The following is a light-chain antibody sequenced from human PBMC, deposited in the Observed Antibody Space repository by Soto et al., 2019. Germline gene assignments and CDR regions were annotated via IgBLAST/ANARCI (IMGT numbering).Light chain of an antibody. V-gene: IGKV3-15*01. CDR3: QQYNNWLPIT. Sequence: ETVMTQSPATLSVSPGERATLSCRASQSVSSNLAWYQQKPGQAPRLLIYGASTRVTGIPARFSGSGSGTEFTLTISSLQSEDFAVYYCQQYNNWLPITFGQGTRLEIK. CDR1: QSVSSN. J-gene: IGKJ5*01. CDR2: GAS.